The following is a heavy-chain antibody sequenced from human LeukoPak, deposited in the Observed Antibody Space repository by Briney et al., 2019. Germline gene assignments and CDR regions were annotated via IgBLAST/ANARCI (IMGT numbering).Heavy chain of an antibody. D-gene: IGHD4-17*01. Sequence: GGSLRLSCAASGFTFSNAWMSRVRQAPGKGLEWVGRIKSKTDGGTTDYAAPVKGRFTISRDDSKNTLYLQMNSLKTEDTAVYYCTTERYRANYGDYEAFDIWGQGTMVTVSS. CDR3: TTERYRANYGDYEAFDI. J-gene: IGHJ3*02. CDR1: GFTFSNAW. V-gene: IGHV3-15*01. CDR2: IKSKTDGGTT.